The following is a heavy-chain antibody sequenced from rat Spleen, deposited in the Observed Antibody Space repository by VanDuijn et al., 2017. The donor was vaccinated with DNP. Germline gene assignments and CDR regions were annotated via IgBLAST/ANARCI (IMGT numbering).Heavy chain of an antibody. V-gene: IGHV4-2*01. Sequence: EVKLVESGGGLVQPGRSLKLSCAASGFNFNDYWMAWVRQAPGKGLEWIGQINKDSNTINYNPSLKDKFTISRDNAQNTLYLQMNKLGSEDTGIYYCAKGPNFGGWSDYFDYWGQGVMVTVSS. CDR1: GFNFNDYW. J-gene: IGHJ2*01. CDR3: AKGPNFGGWSDYFDY. CDR2: INKDSNTI. D-gene: IGHD1-11*01.